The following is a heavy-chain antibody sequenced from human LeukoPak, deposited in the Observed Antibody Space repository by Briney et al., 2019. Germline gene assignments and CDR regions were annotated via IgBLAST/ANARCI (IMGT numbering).Heavy chain of an antibody. J-gene: IGHJ4*02. CDR2: IYYSGST. Sequence: SETLSLTCTVSGGSISSGGYYWSWIRQHPGKGLEWIGYIYYSGSTYYNPSLKSRITISVDTSKNQFSLKLSSVTAADTAAYYCARESFTSQNCSGGSCYSGSDDYWGQGTLVTVSS. V-gene: IGHV4-31*03. D-gene: IGHD2-15*01. CDR1: GGSISSGGYY. CDR3: ARESFTSQNCSGGSCYSGSDDY.